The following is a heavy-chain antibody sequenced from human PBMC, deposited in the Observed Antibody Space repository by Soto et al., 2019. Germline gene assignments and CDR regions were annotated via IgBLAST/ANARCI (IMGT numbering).Heavy chain of an antibody. J-gene: IGHJ4*02. CDR2: IGTAGDT. V-gene: IGHV3-13*01. D-gene: IGHD2-15*01. CDR3: ARGQEVGAHFFDS. Sequence: PGGSLRLSCVASGFTFSGFDMHWVRQPTGKGLEWVSTIGTAGDTYYAVYVKGRFTISRDNAKNSLSLQMNSLRAGDTAVYFCARGQEVGAHFFDSWGQGTQVTDSS. CDR1: GFTFSGFD.